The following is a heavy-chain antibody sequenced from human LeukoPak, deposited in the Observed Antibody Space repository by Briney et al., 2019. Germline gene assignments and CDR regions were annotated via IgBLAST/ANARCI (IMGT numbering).Heavy chain of an antibody. CDR3: AKPGDIVVVPAAIHFDY. V-gene: IGHV3-7*01. D-gene: IGHD2-2*01. CDR2: IKQDGSEK. J-gene: IGHJ4*02. CDR1: GFTFSSYW. Sequence: GGSLRLSCAASGFTFSSYWMSWVRQAPGKGLEWVANIKQDGSEKYYVDSVKGRFTISKDNAKNSLYLQMNSLRVEDTAVYYCAKPGDIVVVPAAIHFDYWGQGTLVTVSS.